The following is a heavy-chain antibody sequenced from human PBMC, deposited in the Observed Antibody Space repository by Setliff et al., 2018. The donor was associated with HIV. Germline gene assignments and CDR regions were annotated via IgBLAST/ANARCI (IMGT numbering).Heavy chain of an antibody. J-gene: IGHJ4*01. CDR1: GFTFKDYY. Sequence: ASVKVSCKASGFTFKDYYMHWVQQAPGKGLEWMGRLDPEDGETIYAEKFLGRVTISTDMSTDTVFMEVNNLRSEDTAVYFCARVGSSPPEYLDYWGQGTLVTVSS. V-gene: IGHV1-69-2*01. D-gene: IGHD1-26*01. CDR2: LDPEDGET. CDR3: ARVGSSPPEYLDY.